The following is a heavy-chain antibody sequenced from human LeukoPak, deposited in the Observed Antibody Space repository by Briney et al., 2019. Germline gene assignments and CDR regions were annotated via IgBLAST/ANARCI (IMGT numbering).Heavy chain of an antibody. CDR1: GFTFNSHS. J-gene: IGHJ4*02. D-gene: IGHD1-26*01. V-gene: IGHV3-21*01. CDR3: ARDKIVGATYFDY. Sequence: GGSLRLSCAASGFTFNSHSMNWVRQAPGKGLEWVSSISTSSSYIYYADSVKGRFTISRDNAKNSLYLQMNSLRAEDTAVYYCARDKIVGATYFDYWGQGTLVTVSS. CDR2: ISTSSSYI.